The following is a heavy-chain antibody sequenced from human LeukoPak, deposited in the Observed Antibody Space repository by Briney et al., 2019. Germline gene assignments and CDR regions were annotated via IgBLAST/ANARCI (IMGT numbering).Heavy chain of an antibody. Sequence: ASVKVSCKASGYTFTSYAMHWVRQAPGQRLEWMGWINAGNGNTKYSQKFQGRVTITRDTSASTAYMELSSLRSEDTAVYYCARERWRQFSHLDYWGQGTLVTVSS. CDR1: GYTFTSYA. D-gene: IGHD5-24*01. CDR3: ARERWRQFSHLDY. J-gene: IGHJ4*02. CDR2: INAGNGNT. V-gene: IGHV1-3*01.